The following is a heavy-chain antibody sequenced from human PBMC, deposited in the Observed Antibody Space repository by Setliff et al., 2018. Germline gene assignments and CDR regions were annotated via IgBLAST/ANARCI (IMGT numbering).Heavy chain of an antibody. D-gene: IGHD3-16*01. Sequence: SESLSLTCTFSGGSTGVSEYYWGWVRQSPGKGLEWIGSAYAGGGTYYNPSLQSRITISVDTSQNHFSLSLTSMTAADTAVYHCAAGIKLGIFDSWGQGVLVTVSS. J-gene: IGHJ4*02. CDR2: AYAGGGT. CDR1: GGSTGVSEYY. CDR3: AAGIKLGIFDS. V-gene: IGHV4-39*07.